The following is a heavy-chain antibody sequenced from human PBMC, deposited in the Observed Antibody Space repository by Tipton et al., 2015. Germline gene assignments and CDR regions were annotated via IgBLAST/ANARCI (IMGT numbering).Heavy chain of an antibody. CDR2: INPDGSGK. Sequence: SLRLSCAASEFISSNNWMSWVRQAPGKGLEWVANINPDGSGKYYVDSVKGRFTFSRDNADNSLYLQMNSLRADDTAVYYCARSGGYGWDSWGQGTLVTVSS. J-gene: IGHJ4*02. D-gene: IGHD5-12*01. V-gene: IGHV3-7*01. CDR1: EFISSNNW. CDR3: ARSGGYGWDS.